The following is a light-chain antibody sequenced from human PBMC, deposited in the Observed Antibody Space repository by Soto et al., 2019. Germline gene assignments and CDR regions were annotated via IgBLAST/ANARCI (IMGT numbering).Light chain of an antibody. CDR3: QQYATSPLT. CDR1: QSVSRNY. CDR2: GAS. V-gene: IGKV3-20*01. Sequence: EIVLTHSPCTLALSPGARPTLSCRASQSVSRNYLAWYQQKPGQAPRHLIYGASSRATGIPDRFSGSGSGTDFTLTISRLEPEDFGVYFCQQYATSPLTLGGGTKVDIK. J-gene: IGKJ4*01.